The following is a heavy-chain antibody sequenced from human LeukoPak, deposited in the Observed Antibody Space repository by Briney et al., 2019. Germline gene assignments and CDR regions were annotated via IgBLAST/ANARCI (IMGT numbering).Heavy chain of an antibody. CDR1: GGSISSGGYY. J-gene: IGHJ3*02. CDR3: ARVYSSSWYAFDI. Sequence: IPSETLSLTCTVSGGSISSGGYYWSWIRQHPGKGLEWIGYIYYSGSTYYNPSLKSRVTISVDTSKNQFSLKLSSVTAADTAVYYCARVYSSSWYAFDIWGQGTMVTVSS. D-gene: IGHD6-13*01. V-gene: IGHV4-31*03. CDR2: IYYSGST.